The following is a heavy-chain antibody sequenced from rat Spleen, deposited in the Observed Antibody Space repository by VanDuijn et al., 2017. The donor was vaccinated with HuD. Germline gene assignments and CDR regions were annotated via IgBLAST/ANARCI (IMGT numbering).Heavy chain of an antibody. V-gene: IGHV5-31*01. D-gene: IGHD4-3*01. CDR1: GFTFNNDW. Sequence: EVQLVESGGGFVQPGRSLKLSCVASGFTFNNDWMTWIRQAPGSGLEWVASITNTGDSTYYPDSVMGRFTISRDNAKSTLYLQMNSLRSEDTATYYCTRENSGSGFDYWGQGVVVTVSS. CDR3: TRENSGSGFDY. J-gene: IGHJ2*01. CDR2: ITNTGDST.